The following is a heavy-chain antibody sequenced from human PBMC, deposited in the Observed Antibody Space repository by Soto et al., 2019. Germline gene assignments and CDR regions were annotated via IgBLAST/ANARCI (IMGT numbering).Heavy chain of an antibody. D-gene: IGHD2-8*01. CDR2: IYNGEST. J-gene: IGHJ4*01. Sequence: QLQESGPGLVKSSETMSLTCTASGASISSRYWSWVRQPPGKGLEWIGHIYNGESTNYNPSLKSRVTISEDTSKTRVSLTRGSGTVGDPAVYSGARTNAGRGFDSWGQETWSPSPQ. CDR1: GASISSRY. CDR3: ARTNAGRGFDS. V-gene: IGHV4-4*09.